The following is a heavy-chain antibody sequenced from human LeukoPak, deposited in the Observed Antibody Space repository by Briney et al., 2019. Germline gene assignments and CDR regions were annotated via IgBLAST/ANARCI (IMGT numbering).Heavy chain of an antibody. Sequence: SETLSLTCSVSGGSIRSSHSFWGWIRQPLGKGLEWIATIYENGNTYYSPSLKSRVTISVDTSNNEFSLNLNSVTAADTAMYYCARATAAPSSYYFDHWGQGTLVTVSS. CDR1: GGSIRSSHSF. CDR3: ARATAAPSSYYFDH. J-gene: IGHJ4*02. V-gene: IGHV4-39*07. D-gene: IGHD6-25*01. CDR2: IYENGNT.